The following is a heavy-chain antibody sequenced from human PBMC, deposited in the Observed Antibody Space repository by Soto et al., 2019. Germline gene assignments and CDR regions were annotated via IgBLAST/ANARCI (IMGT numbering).Heavy chain of an antibody. CDR2: ISSSSSTI. V-gene: IGHV3-48*02. J-gene: IGHJ4*02. Sequence: GSLRLSCAASGFTFSSYSMNWVRQAPGKGLEWVSYISSSSSTIYYADSVKGRFTISRDNAKNSLYLQMNSLRDEDTAVYYCARDPLRLYSSSWAYFDYWGQGTLVTVSS. CDR3: ARDPLRLYSSSWAYFDY. D-gene: IGHD6-13*01. CDR1: GFTFSSYS.